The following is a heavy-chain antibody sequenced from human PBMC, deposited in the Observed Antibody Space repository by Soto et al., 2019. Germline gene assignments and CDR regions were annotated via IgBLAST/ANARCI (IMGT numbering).Heavy chain of an antibody. CDR1: GFTFTSYT. D-gene: IGHD6-13*01. Sequence: PGGPLRLSXAASGFTFTSYTMNWVRQAPGKGLEWVSSISSSSDYIYHADSMKGRVTISRDNAKNSLFLDMNSLTGEDTAVYYCARARVYATGPLDFWGQGTLVTVSS. V-gene: IGHV3-21*06. J-gene: IGHJ4*02. CDR2: ISSSSDYI. CDR3: ARARVYATGPLDF.